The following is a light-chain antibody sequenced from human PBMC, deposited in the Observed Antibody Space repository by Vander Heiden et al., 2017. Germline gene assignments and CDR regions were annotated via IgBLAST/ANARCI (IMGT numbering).Light chain of an antibody. CDR1: QSVSSN. CDR3: QRDNNWRLT. V-gene: IGKV3-15*01. Sequence: EIVMTQSPATLSVSPGERATLSCRASQSVSSNLAWYQQKPGQAPRLLIYGASTRATGIPARFSGSGSGTEFTLTISSLQSEDFAVYYCQRDNNWRLTFGQGTKLEIK. J-gene: IGKJ2*01. CDR2: GAS.